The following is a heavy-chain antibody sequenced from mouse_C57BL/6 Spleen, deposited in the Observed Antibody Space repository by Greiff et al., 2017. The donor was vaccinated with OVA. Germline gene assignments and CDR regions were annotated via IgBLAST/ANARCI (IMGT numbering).Heavy chain of an antibody. CDR3: ARIDYGSGAWFAY. D-gene: IGHD1-1*01. CDR1: GYTFTDYN. J-gene: IGHJ3*01. CDR2: INPNNGGT. V-gene: IGHV1-22*01. Sequence: EVQLQQSGPELVKPGASVKMSCTASGYTFTDYNMHWVKQSHGKSLEWIGYINPNNGGTSYNQKFKGKATLTGNKASSTAYMELRSLTSEDSAVYYCARIDYGSGAWFAYWGQGTLVTVSA.